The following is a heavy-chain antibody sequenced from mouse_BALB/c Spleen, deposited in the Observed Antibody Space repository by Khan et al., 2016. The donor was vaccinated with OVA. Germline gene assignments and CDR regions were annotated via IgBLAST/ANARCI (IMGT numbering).Heavy chain of an antibody. CDR3: VRDGAYHRNDGWFAY. CDR2: INPSNGYT. CDR1: GYTFTSYT. D-gene: IGHD2-14*01. V-gene: IGHV1-4*01. J-gene: IGHJ3*01. Sequence: VQLQQSGAELARPGASVKMSCKASGYTFTSYTIHWIKERHGQGLEWIGYINPSNGYTNYNQKFKDKATLTTDKSSTTAYMQLSSLTSDDSAVXICVRDGAYHRNDGWFAYWGQGTLVTVSA.